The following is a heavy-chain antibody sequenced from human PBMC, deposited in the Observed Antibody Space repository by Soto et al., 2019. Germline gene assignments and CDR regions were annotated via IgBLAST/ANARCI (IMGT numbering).Heavy chain of an antibody. D-gene: IGHD3-10*01. CDR1: GFTFSDYY. CDR3: ARVGYGSGGSAISYNRYYMDV. CDR2: INKRGDSK. J-gene: IGHJ6*03. Sequence: QVQLVESGGGLAKPGGSLRLSCAASGFTFSDYYMTWIRQAPGKGLEWVSYINKRGDSKYYADSEKGRFTISRDNARNSLYLQINSLRAEDTAVYYCARVGYGSGGSAISYNRYYMDVWGKGTTVTVSS. V-gene: IGHV3-11*01.